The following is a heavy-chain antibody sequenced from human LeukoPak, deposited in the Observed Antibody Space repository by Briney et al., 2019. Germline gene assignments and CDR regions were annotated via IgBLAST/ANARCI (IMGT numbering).Heavy chain of an antibody. D-gene: IGHD3-3*01. CDR3: ASPPGGNGYDFWSGYYTSWFDP. J-gene: IGHJ5*02. V-gene: IGHV4-39*01. CDR2: IYYSGST. Sequence: SETLSLTCTVSGGSISSSSYYWGWIRQPPGKGLEWIGSIYYSGSTYYNPSLRSRVTISVDTSKNQFSLKLSSVTAADTAVYYCASPPGGNGYDFWSGYYTSWFDPWGQGTLVTVSS. CDR1: GGSISSSSYY.